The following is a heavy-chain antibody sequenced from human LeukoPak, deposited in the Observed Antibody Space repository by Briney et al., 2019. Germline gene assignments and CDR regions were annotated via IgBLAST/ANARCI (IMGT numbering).Heavy chain of an antibody. V-gene: IGHV4-59*01. D-gene: IGHD4-11*01. CDR1: GDSISSDY. Sequence: ETLSLTCTVSGDSISSDYWSWIRQPPGKGLEWIGYIYYSGSTNYNPSLKSRVTISVDTSKNQFSLKLSSVTAADTAVYYCARGVSDYSYFARYYFDYWGQGTLVTVSS. CDR3: ARGVSDYSYFARYYFDY. CDR2: IYYSGST. J-gene: IGHJ4*02.